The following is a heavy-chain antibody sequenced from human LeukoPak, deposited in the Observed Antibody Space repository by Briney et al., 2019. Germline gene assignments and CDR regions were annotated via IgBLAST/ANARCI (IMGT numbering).Heavy chain of an antibody. CDR1: GYTFTSYG. J-gene: IGHJ4*02. V-gene: IGHV1-18*01. CDR3: ARSVTPTYYYDSSGPDY. Sequence: ASVKVSCKASGYTFTSYGISWVRQAPGQGLEWMGWISAYNGNTNYAQKLQGRVTMTTDTSTSTAYMELRSLRSDDTAVYYCARSVTPTYYYDSSGPDYWGQGTLVAVSS. CDR2: ISAYNGNT. D-gene: IGHD3-22*01.